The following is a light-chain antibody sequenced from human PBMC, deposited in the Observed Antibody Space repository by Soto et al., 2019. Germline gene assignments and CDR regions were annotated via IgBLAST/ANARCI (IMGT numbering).Light chain of an antibody. V-gene: IGKV1-6*02. CDR2: AAS. CDR3: LQDYNYPRT. Sequence: ALQMTQSPSSPSASVGDRATNTCRASQGIRNDLGWYKQKQGKXPKXXIYAASNLQSGVPSRFSGIGSGTDLTITISSLQPEDGETYDGLQDYNYPRTFGQGTKVDIK. J-gene: IGKJ1*01. CDR1: QGIRND.